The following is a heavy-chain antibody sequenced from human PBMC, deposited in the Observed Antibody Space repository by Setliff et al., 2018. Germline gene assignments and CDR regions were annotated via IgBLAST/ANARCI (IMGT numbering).Heavy chain of an antibody. J-gene: IGHJ3*02. Sequence: ASVNVSCKASGYSFSDSAVNWVRQAPGQGLQWVGWISVYSGNAYYAQTLQDRVTLTTDTSTTTAYLELRSLRPDDTAVYYCARSFNSGFYHQRDAYDIWGQGTLVTVSS. V-gene: IGHV1-18*01. D-gene: IGHD5-12*01. CDR2: ISVYSGNA. CDR3: ARSFNSGFYHQRDAYDI. CDR1: GYSFSDSA.